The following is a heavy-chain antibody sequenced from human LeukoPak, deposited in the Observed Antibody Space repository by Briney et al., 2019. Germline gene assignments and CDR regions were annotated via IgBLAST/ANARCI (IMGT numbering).Heavy chain of an antibody. J-gene: IGHJ4*02. Sequence: SETLSLTCTVSGGSISSSSYYWGWIRQPPGKGLEWIGSIYYSGSTYYNPSLKSRVTISVDTSKNQFSLKLSSVTAADTAVYYCARALYGDYVPGGYWGQGTLVTVSS. CDR2: IYYSGST. CDR3: ARALYGDYVPGGY. CDR1: GGSISSSSYY. D-gene: IGHD4-17*01. V-gene: IGHV4-39*01.